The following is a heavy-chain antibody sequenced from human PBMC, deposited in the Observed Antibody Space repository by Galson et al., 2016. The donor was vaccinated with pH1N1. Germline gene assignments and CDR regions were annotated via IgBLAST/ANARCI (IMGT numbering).Heavy chain of an antibody. CDR1: GFTFSTYI. CDR2: IKENGSEK. J-gene: IGHJ4*02. D-gene: IGHD3-16*01. CDR3: AGHLFSASESPFEY. V-gene: IGHV3-7*01. Sequence: SLRLSCAASGFTFSTYIMNWVRQAPGKGLEWVANIKENGSEKYYLDSVKGRFTISRDNAKHSVSLQLDSLRAEDTAVYYCAGHLFSASESPFEYWGQGALVTVSS.